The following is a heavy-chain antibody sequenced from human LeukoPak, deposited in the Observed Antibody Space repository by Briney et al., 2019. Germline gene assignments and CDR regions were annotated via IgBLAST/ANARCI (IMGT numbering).Heavy chain of an antibody. CDR3: AREPPLVGVIMFGTDY. D-gene: IGHD3-10*01. CDR2: IKQDGSEK. CDR1: GFTFSSYW. Sequence: HAGGSLRLSCAASGFTFSSYWMSWVRQAPGKGLEWVANIKQDGSEKYYVDSVKGRFTISRDNAKNSLYLQMNSLRAEDTAVYYCAREPPLVGVIMFGTDYWGQGTLVTVSS. V-gene: IGHV3-7*01. J-gene: IGHJ4*02.